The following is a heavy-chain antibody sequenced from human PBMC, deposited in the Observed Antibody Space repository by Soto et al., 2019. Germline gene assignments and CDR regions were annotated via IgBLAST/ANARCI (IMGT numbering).Heavy chain of an antibody. J-gene: IGHJ4*02. V-gene: IGHV2-5*02. CDR1: GFSLSSTRVA. D-gene: IGHD6-19*01. CDR2: IYWDDDK. Sequence: QITLKESGPTLVKPTQPLTLTCTFSGFSLSSTRVAVGWIRQPPGKALEWLALIYWDDDKRYSPFLKSRITTTKDTSKNQVVLTMTNMDPVDTATYYCAHSVVAGLGYYFDYGGQGTLVTVSS. CDR3: AHSVVAGLGYYFDY.